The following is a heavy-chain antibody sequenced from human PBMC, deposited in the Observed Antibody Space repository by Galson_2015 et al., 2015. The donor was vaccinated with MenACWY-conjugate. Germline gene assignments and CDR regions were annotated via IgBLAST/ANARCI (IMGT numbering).Heavy chain of an antibody. D-gene: IGHD6-19*01. CDR1: GGSINGYY. J-gene: IGHJ4*02. V-gene: IGHV4-59*08. CDR3: ARLATGWYGVDS. Sequence: TLSLTCTVSGGSINGYYWSWIRQPPGKGLEWLGDINHSGNTNHNPSLTSRVTISVDTSKGQFSLRLSSVTAADTAVYYCARLATGWYGVDSWGQGTLVTVSS. CDR2: INHSGNT.